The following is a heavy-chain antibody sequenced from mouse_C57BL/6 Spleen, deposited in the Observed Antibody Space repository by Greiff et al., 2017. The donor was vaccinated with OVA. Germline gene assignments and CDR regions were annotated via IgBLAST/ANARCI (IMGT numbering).Heavy chain of an antibody. Sequence: VQRVESGAELVRPGASVKLSCKASGYTFTDYYINWVKQRPGQGLEWIARIYPGSGNTYYNEKFKGKATLTAEKSSSSAYMQLSSLTSEDSAVYFCARSHVPYYAMDYWGQGTSVTVSS. CDR3: ARSHVPYYAMDY. CDR1: GYTFTDYY. V-gene: IGHV1-76*01. J-gene: IGHJ4*01. CDR2: IYPGSGNT.